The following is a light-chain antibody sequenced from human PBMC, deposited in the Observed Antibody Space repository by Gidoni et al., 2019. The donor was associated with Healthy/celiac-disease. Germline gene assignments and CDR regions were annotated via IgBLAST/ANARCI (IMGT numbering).Light chain of an antibody. CDR1: QSVSSSY. Sequence: EIVLTQSPGTLSLSPGERATLTCRASQSVSSSYVTWYQQKPGQAPRLLIYGASSEATGIPDRFSGSGSGTDFTLTISRLEPEDVAVYYCQQYGNSLLTFGGGTKVEIK. CDR3: QQYGNSLLT. V-gene: IGKV3-20*01. CDR2: GAS. J-gene: IGKJ4*01.